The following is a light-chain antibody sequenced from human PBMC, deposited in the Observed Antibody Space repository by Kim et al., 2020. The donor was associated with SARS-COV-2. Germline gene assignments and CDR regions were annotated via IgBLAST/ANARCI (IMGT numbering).Light chain of an antibody. V-gene: IGLV3-19*01. Sequence: SSELTPDPAVSAALGQTVRITCQGDSLRSYYASWYQQKPGQAPVLVIYGKNNRPSGIPDRFSGSSSGNPASLTITGAPAEAEADYYCTSRDSSGPAVFGG. CDR1: SLRSYY. CDR3: TSRDSSGPAV. J-gene: IGLJ2*01. CDR2: GKN.